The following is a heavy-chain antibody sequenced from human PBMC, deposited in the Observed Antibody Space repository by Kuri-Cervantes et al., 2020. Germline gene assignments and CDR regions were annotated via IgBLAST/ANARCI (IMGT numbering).Heavy chain of an antibody. CDR2: INHSGST. D-gene: IGHD4-17*01. Sequence: SQTLSLTCAVYGGSFSGYYWSWVRQPPGKGLEWIGEINHSGSTNYNPSLKSRVTISVDTSKNQFSLKLSSVAAADTAVYYCASYGDLHCFDYWGQGTLVTVSS. V-gene: IGHV4-34*01. CDR1: GGSFSGYY. J-gene: IGHJ4*02. CDR3: ASYGDLHCFDY.